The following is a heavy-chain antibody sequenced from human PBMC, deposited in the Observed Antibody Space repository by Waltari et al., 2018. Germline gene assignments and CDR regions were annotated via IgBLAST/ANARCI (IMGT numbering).Heavy chain of an antibody. J-gene: IGHJ4*02. V-gene: IGHV3-53*01. CDR2: IYSGGST. D-gene: IGHD3-3*01. CDR3: AKSRSGYYDFWSGSSLGY. Sequence: EVQLVEYGGGLIQPGGSLRLSCAASGFTVSSNYMSWVRQVPGKGLAWVSVIYSGGSTYYADSVKGRFTISRDNSKNTLYLQMNSLRAEDTAVYYCAKSRSGYYDFWSGSSLGYWGQGTLVTVSS. CDR1: GFTVSSNY.